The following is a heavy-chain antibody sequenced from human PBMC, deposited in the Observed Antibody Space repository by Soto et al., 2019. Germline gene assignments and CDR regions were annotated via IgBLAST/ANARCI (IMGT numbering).Heavy chain of an antibody. CDR1: GGSISSCGYD. J-gene: IGHJ1*01. V-gene: IGHV4-31*03. CDR2: IYYSGST. Sequence: QVQLQESGPGLVKPSQTLSLTCTVSGGSISSCGYDCSWIRQHPVKGLEWIGYIYYSGSTYYNPSLKSRVTISVDTSKNQFSLKLSSVTAADTAVYYCAIYDSSGSRGFQPWGQGTLVTVSS. D-gene: IGHD3-22*01. CDR3: AIYDSSGSRGFQP.